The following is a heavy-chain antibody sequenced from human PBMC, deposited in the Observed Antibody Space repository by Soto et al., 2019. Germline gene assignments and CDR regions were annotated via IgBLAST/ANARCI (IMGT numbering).Heavy chain of an antibody. Sequence: PSETLSLTCAAYGGSFSGYYWTWIRQPPGKGLEWLGEINDSGVTNYNSSLKSRGTISVDTSKNQFSLRLSSVTAADTAVYYCARLEGLATISYYFDFWGQGAQVTVSS. J-gene: IGHJ4*02. CDR1: GGSFSGYY. V-gene: IGHV4-34*01. CDR3: ARLEGLATISYYFDF. D-gene: IGHD3-9*01. CDR2: INDSGVT.